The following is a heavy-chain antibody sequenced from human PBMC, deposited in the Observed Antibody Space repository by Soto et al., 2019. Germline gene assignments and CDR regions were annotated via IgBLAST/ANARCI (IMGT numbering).Heavy chain of an antibody. J-gene: IGHJ5*02. CDR3: ARQDRVVAEGRWFDP. V-gene: IGHV4-38-2*02. CDR1: GYSISNGYH. D-gene: IGHD2-15*01. CDR2: VHYSGNT. Sequence: PSETLSLTCTFSGYSISNGYHWAWIRQPPGKGLEWLGTVHYSGNTYYNPSLKSRLTLSVDKSNNQFSLNLSSVPCADTAVHYCARQDRVVAEGRWFDPWGQGTLVTVSS.